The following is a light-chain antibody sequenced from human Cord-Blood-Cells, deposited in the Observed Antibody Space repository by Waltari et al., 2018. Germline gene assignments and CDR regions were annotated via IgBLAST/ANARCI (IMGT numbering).Light chain of an antibody. J-gene: IGKJ4*01. V-gene: IGKV1-33*01. CDR3: QQYDNLSLT. Sequence: DIQMTQSPSSLSASVGDSVTITCQASQDISNYLNWYQQKPGKAPKLLIYDASNLETGVPSRFSGSGSGTDVTFTISSLQPEDIATYYCQQYDNLSLTFGGGTKVEIK. CDR1: QDISNY. CDR2: DAS.